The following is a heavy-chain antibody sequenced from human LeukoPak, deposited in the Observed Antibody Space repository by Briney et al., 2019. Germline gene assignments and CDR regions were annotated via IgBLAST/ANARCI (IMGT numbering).Heavy chain of an antibody. CDR2: IIPILGIA. V-gene: IGHV1-69*04. CDR1: GGTFSSYA. J-gene: IGHJ4*02. Sequence: SVKVSCKASGGTFSSYAISWVRQAPGQGLEWMGRIIPILGIANYAQKFQGRVTITADKSTSTAYMELSSLRSEDTAVYYCARDRTYYDILTGYQTDLLDYWGQGTLVTVSS. CDR3: ARDRTYYDILTGYQTDLLDY. D-gene: IGHD3-9*01.